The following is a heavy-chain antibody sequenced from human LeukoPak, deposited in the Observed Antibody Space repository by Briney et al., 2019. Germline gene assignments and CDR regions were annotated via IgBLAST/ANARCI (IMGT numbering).Heavy chain of an antibody. D-gene: IGHD1-14*01. CDR1: GLTFSTSG. CDR3: ATETNGRHYDY. Sequence: PGGSLRLSCTTSGLTFSTSGFNSVRQAPGKGLEWVASIVPTGFDRYHADSIKGRFTISRDNANNFLYLQMDSLRAEDTAVYYCATETNGRHYDYWGQGTLLTVSS. V-gene: IGHV3-21*06. CDR2: IVPTGFDR. J-gene: IGHJ4*02.